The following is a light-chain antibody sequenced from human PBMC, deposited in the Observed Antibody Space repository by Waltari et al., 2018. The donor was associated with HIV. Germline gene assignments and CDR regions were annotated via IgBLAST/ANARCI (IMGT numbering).Light chain of an antibody. CDR1: QSIDDK. J-gene: IGKJ1*01. CDR3: QQYKNWPPLT. Sequence: PATLSASPVPTFTLSCTASQSIDDKLAWYQQKPGQSPRLLIYAASTGATSVPGRFSGSGSGTQFTLTISNLQSEDSAVYYCQQYKNWPPLTFGQGTLVEIK. V-gene: IGKV3-15*01. CDR2: AAS.